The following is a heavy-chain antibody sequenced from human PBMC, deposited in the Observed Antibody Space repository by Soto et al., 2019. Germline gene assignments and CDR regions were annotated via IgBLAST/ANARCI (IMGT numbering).Heavy chain of an antibody. J-gene: IGHJ6*02. CDR2: ISSSSSTI. CDR3: ARPYGSGSYYYYGMDV. D-gene: IGHD3-10*01. V-gene: IGHV3-48*01. CDR1: GFTFSSYS. Sequence: GGAPRLSCAASGFTFSSYSMKLVPQAPGKGLEWVSYISSSSSTIYYADSVKGRFTISRDNAKNSLYLQMNSLRAEDTAVYYCARPYGSGSYYYYGMDVWGQGTTVTVSS.